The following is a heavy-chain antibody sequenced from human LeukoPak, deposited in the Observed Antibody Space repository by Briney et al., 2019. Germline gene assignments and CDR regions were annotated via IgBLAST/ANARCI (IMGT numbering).Heavy chain of an antibody. CDR3: ARELRISPFMDV. V-gene: IGHV4-59*12. CDR1: GGSISSYY. CDR2: IYYTGST. J-gene: IGHJ6*02. D-gene: IGHD3-16*01. Sequence: SETLSLTCTVSGGSISSYYWSWIRQPPGKGLEWIGYIYYTGSTNYNPSLKSRVTISVDTSKNQFSPKLSSVTAADTAVYYCARELRISPFMDVWGQGTTVTVSS.